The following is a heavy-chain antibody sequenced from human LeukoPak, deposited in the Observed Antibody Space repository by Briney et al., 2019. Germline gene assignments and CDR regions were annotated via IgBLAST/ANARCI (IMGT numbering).Heavy chain of an antibody. CDR2: ISGSGGST. J-gene: IGHJ6*02. D-gene: IGHD6-13*01. CDR1: GFTFSSYA. Sequence: PGGSLRLSCAASGFTFSSYAMSWVRQAPGKGLEWVSAISGSGGSTYYADSVKGRFTISRDNSKNTLYLQMNSLRAEDTAVYYCAKAKGVAAHAYYYYGMDVWGQGTTVTVSS. CDR3: AKAKGVAAHAYYYYGMDV. V-gene: IGHV3-23*01.